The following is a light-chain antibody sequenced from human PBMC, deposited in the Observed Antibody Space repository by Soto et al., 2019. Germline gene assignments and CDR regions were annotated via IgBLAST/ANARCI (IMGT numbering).Light chain of an antibody. CDR2: DVS. CDR3: SSYTSRTTLVV. Sequence: QSVLTQPASVSGSPGQSITISCTGTSSDVGGYNYVSWYQQHPGKVPKLMIYDVSNRPSGVSNRFFGSKSGNTASLTISGFQAEDEADYYCSSYTSRTTLVVFGGGTKVTVL. CDR1: SSDVGGYNY. J-gene: IGLJ2*01. V-gene: IGLV2-14*01.